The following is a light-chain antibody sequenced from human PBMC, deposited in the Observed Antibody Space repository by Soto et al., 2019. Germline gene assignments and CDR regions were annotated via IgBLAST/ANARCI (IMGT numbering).Light chain of an antibody. Sequence: DIQMTQSPSTLSGSVGDRVTITCRASQSISSWLAWYQQKPGKAPKLLIYDASSLESGVPSRFSGSGSGTEFTLTISSLQPDDFATYYCQQYNSYSPFGQGTKVEIK. CDR2: DAS. CDR1: QSISSW. V-gene: IGKV1-5*01. J-gene: IGKJ1*01. CDR3: QQYNSYSP.